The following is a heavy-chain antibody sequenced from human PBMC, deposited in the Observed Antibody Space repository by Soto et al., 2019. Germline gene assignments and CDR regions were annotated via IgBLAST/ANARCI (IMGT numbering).Heavy chain of an antibody. V-gene: IGHV4-61*08. J-gene: IGHJ6*02. D-gene: IGHD3-10*01. Sequence: SSETLCLTCTVSGGSISSGGYYWSWIRQHPGKGLEWIGYIYYSGSTNYNPSLKSRVTISVDTSKNQFSLKLSSVTAADTAVYYCARDGLLWFGELLYSSSYYYGMDVWGQGTTVTVSS. CDR1: GGSISSGGYY. CDR2: IYYSGST. CDR3: ARDGLLWFGELLYSSSYYYGMDV.